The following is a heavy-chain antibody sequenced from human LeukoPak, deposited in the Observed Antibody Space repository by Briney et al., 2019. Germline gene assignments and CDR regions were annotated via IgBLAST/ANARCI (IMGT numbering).Heavy chain of an antibody. Sequence: PGGSLRLSCAASGFTFTRYTMNWVRQAPGKGLQWVSVIYSGGGTYYAASVKGRFTISRDNSKNTVSLQMNSLRAEDTAVYYCARVDHYYDSSGYYGAFDYWGQGTLVTVSS. D-gene: IGHD3-22*01. CDR3: ARVDHYYDSSGYYGAFDY. V-gene: IGHV3-66*01. CDR1: GFTFTRYT. CDR2: IYSGGGT. J-gene: IGHJ4*02.